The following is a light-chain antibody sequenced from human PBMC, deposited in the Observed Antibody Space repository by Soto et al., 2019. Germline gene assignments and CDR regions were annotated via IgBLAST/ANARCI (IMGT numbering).Light chain of an antibody. J-gene: IGLJ1*01. CDR3: SSYSGSNKSV. Sequence: QSALTQPPSASGSPGQSVTISCTGTSSDVGGYNDVSWYQQHPGKAPKLMIYEVSKRPSGVRERFSGSKSGNTASLTVSGLHYEDEADYYCSSYSGSNKSVFVNGTKVTVL. CDR2: EVS. V-gene: IGLV2-8*01. CDR1: SSDVGGYND.